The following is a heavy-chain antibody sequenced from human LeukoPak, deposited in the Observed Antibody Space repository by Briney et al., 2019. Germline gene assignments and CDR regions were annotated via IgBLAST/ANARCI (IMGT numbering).Heavy chain of an antibody. CDR3: ARAPATTDNWFDP. CDR1: GGSISSYY. Sequence: SETLSLTCTVSGGSISSYYWNWIRQPPGKGLEWIGYIYYSGSTNYNPSLKSRVTISVDTSKNQFSLKLSSVTAADTAVYYCARAPATTDNWFDPWGQGTLVTVSS. D-gene: IGHD4-17*01. V-gene: IGHV4-59*08. J-gene: IGHJ5*02. CDR2: IYYSGST.